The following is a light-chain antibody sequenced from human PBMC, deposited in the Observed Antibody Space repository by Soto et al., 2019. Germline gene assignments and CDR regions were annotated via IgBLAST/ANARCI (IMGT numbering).Light chain of an antibody. Sequence: IQMTQSPSTLSASVGDRVSITCRASQTIFSWLAWYQQKPGKAPNLLIYKASSLESGVPSRYSGSGSGTEFTLTISGLQTDDFAAYYCQQYNSYPYSFGQGTKVEIK. J-gene: IGKJ2*03. CDR2: KAS. CDR1: QTIFSW. V-gene: IGKV1-5*03. CDR3: QQYNSYPYS.